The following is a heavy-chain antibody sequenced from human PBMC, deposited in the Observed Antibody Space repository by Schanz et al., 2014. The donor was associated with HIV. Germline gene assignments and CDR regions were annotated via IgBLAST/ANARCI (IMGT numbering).Heavy chain of an antibody. CDR2: IKHSGST. CDR1: VGSFTDYY. D-gene: IGHD1-26*01. J-gene: IGHJ2*01. V-gene: IGHV4-34*01. CDR3: ARVRSGSTAGYFDL. Sequence: QVQLHQWGAGLLKPSETLSLTCAVYVGSFTDYYWTWIRQPPGKGLEWIGEIKHSGSTNYNPSLKSRVAFSVDPSRRQFSLKVNSVTAADTALYFCARVRSGSTAGYFDLWGRGTPVTVSS.